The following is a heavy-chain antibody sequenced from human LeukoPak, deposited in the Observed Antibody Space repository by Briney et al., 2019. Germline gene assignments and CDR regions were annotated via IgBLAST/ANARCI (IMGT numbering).Heavy chain of an antibody. CDR1: GLTLSSYW. J-gene: IGHJ4*02. CDR2: INSDGSST. Sequence: GGSLRLSCAASGLTLSSYWMHWVRQAPGKGLVWVSLINSDGSSTRYADSVKGRFTISRDNAKNTLYLQMNSLRAEDTAVYYCAELTSMVEQYWGQGNLVTVSS. CDR3: AELTSMVEQY. V-gene: IGHV3-74*01. D-gene: IGHD3-10*01.